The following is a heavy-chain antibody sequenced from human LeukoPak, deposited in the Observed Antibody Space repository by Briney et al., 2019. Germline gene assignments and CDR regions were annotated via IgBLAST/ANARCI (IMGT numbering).Heavy chain of an antibody. CDR1: GFTLSTNA. J-gene: IGHJ4*02. CDR2: ISGSGAST. CDR3: AKDVGKWESLHFFDY. D-gene: IGHD1-26*01. Sequence: GGSLRLSCLTSGFTLSTNAMSWVRQAPGKGLEWISGISGSGASTYYADSVKGRFTISRDDSRNALYLQMNSLRGDDTAVYYCAKDVGKWESLHFFDYWGQGTLVTVSS. V-gene: IGHV3-23*01.